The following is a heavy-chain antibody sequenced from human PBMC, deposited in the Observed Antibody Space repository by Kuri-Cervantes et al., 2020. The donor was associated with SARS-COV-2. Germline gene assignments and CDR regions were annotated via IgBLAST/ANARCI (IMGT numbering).Heavy chain of an antibody. CDR3: ATGPLDY. CDR1: GFTFSDSA. Sequence: GESLKISCAASGFTFSDSAMHWVRQAPGKGLGWVGRIYSKSDAAEYAAPDGGTTDYAAPVKGRFIISRDDSKNTLFLQMNVLQSEDTAIYYCATGPLDYWGHGTLVTVSS. V-gene: IGHV3-15*07. J-gene: IGHJ4*01. CDR2: IYSKSDAAEYAAPDGGTT.